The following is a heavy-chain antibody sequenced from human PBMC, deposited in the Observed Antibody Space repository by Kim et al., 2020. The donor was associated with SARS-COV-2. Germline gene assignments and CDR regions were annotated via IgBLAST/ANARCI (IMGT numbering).Heavy chain of an antibody. J-gene: IGHJ4*02. CDR3: AKVESFHSNHWVDY. CDR1: GFTFRSYA. CDR2: ISRNGDST. D-gene: IGHD6-13*01. Sequence: GGSLRLSCAASGFTFRSYAMTWVRQAPGRGLEWVSSISRNGDSTHYADSVRGRFTISRDNSKNTLCLQMNSLRAEDTALYYCAKVESFHSNHWVDYWGQG. V-gene: IGHV3-23*01.